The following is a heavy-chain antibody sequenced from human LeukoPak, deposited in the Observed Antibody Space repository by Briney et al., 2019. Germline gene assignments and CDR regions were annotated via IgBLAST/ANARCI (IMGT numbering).Heavy chain of an antibody. Sequence: ETLSLTCTVSDGSISSYYWSWIRQSPGKGLEWVSALSGSGGNTNYTGSVKGRFTNTRENPKNTLYLQMNSLSAEDTAKYCCAKVASLCTSTSCVRGGFDYWGQGTLVTVSS. CDR1: DGSISSYY. D-gene: IGHD2-2*01. CDR3: AKVASLCTSTSCVRGGFDY. CDR2: LSGSGGNT. J-gene: IGHJ4*02. V-gene: IGHV3-23*01.